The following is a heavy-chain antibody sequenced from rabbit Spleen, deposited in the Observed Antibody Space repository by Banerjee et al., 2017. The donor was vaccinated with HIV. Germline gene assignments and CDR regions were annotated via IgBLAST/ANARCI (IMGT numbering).Heavy chain of an antibody. CDR3: ARDRVYYNSWTYGVQLDL. J-gene: IGHJ6*01. D-gene: IGHD1-1*01. Sequence: QEQLKESGGGLVQPGGSLKLSCKASGFDFSSYYMSWVRQAPGKGLEWIACIYIASGSTYYASGAKGRFTISKTSSTTVTLQMTRLTAADTATDFCARDRVYYNSWTYGVQLDLWGPGTLVTVS. V-gene: IGHV1S45*01. CDR1: GFDFSSYYM. CDR2: IYIASGST.